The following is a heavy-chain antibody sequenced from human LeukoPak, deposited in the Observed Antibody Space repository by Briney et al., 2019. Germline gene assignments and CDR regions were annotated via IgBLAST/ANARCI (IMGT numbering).Heavy chain of an antibody. CDR1: GFTFSSYA. D-gene: IGHD3-16*01. J-gene: IGHJ4*02. Sequence: GGSLRLSCAASGFTFSSYAMSWVRQAPGKGLEWVSALSGSGGSTYYADSVKGRFTISRDSSRDTLYLQMNSLRAEDTAVYYCAKGYYDYVWGSYYFDYWGQGTLVTVSS. V-gene: IGHV3-23*01. CDR3: AKGYYDYVWGSYYFDY. CDR2: LSGSGGST.